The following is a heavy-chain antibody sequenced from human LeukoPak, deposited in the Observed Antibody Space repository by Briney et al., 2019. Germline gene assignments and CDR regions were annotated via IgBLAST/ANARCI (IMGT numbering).Heavy chain of an antibody. Sequence: SVKVSCKASGGTFSSYAISWVRQATGQGLEWMGGIIPMFGTANYAQKFQGRVTITADESTSTAYMELSSLRSEDTAVYYCARDSGSNYNYYYYGMDVWGQGTTVTVSS. V-gene: IGHV1-69*13. CDR3: ARDSGSNYNYYYYGMDV. CDR1: GGTFSSYA. D-gene: IGHD4-11*01. J-gene: IGHJ6*02. CDR2: IIPMFGTA.